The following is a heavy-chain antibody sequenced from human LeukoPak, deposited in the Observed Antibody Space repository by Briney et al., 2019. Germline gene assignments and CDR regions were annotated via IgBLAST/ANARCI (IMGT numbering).Heavy chain of an antibody. Sequence: GGSLRLSCVASGFTFSNYDMHWVRQVTRKGLEWVSAIGTAGDTYYPGSVKGRFTISRENAKNSLYLQMNSLRAGDTAVYYCVRAKPTVTEEYFDYWGQGTLVTVSS. J-gene: IGHJ4*02. D-gene: IGHD4-17*01. V-gene: IGHV3-13*01. CDR1: GFTFSNYD. CDR2: IGTAGDT. CDR3: VRAKPTVTEEYFDY.